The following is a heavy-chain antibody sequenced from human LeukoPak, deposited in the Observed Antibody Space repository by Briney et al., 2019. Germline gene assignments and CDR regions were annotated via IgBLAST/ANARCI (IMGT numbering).Heavy chain of an antibody. CDR2: IYYSGST. D-gene: IGHD3-9*01. CDR3: ARGYYDILTGYYGVFDY. Sequence: SETLSLTCTVSGGSISSYYWSWIRQPPGKGLEWIGYIYYSGSTNYNPSLKSRVTISVDTSKNQFSLKLSSVTAADTAVYYCARGYYDILTGYYGVFDYWGQGTVVTVSS. J-gene: IGHJ4*02. V-gene: IGHV4-59*01. CDR1: GGSISSYY.